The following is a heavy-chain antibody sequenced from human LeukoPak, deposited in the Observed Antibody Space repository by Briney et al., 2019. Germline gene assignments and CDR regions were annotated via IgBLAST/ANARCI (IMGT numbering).Heavy chain of an antibody. V-gene: IGHV3-74*01. CDR3: ATYRQVLLPFES. CDR2: INSDGRST. CDR1: GFTLSNYW. D-gene: IGHD2-8*02. J-gene: IGHJ4*02. Sequence: GGSLRLSCAASGFTLSNYWMHWVRQAPGKGLVWVSRINSDGRSTNYADSVRGRFTISRDNSKSTLSLQMNSPRAEDTAIYYCATYRQVLLPFESWGQGTLVTVSS.